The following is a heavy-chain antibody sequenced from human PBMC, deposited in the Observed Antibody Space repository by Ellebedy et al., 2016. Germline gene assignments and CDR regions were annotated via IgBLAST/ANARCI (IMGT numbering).Heavy chain of an antibody. CDR2: SYYDGNAK. CDR1: GFSFSRYA. Sequence: GGSLRLSXAASGFSFSRYAMHWARQSPGKGLQFVAVSYYDGNAKYYADSVKGRFSISRDDSKNTLFLQMSSLRTEDTAVYYCARASAGNFEDPLDLWGRGTVVTVSS. V-gene: IGHV3-33*08. D-gene: IGHD3-10*01. CDR3: ARASAGNFEDPLDL. J-gene: IGHJ3*01.